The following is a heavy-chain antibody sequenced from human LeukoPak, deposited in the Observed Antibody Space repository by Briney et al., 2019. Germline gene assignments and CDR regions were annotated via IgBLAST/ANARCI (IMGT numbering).Heavy chain of an antibody. D-gene: IGHD3-3*02. CDR3: AKVGILARYYFDY. CDR2: ISTSSSTI. Sequence: GGSLRLSCGTSGFTFSSYSMSWVRQAPGKGLEWASYISTSSSTIYYADSVKGRFTISRDNSKNTLYLQMNSLRAEDTAVYYCAKVGILARYYFDYWGQGTLVTVSS. CDR1: GFTFSSYS. V-gene: IGHV3-48*01. J-gene: IGHJ4*02.